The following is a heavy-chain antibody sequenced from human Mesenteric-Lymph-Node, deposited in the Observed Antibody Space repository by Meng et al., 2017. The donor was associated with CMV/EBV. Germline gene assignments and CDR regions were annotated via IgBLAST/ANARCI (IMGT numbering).Heavy chain of an antibody. CDR1: VDSISNSNW. CDR3: ASGGVRDPSPPY. D-gene: IGHD3-16*01. Sequence: VQLRGPGPGWVKPSGTLSLSFAVSVDSISNSNWWSWVRQPPGKGLEWIGEIYYTGSTNYNPSLKSRVSMSVDKSKNEFSLEVNSVTAADTAVYYCASGGVRDPSPPYWGQGALVTVSS. V-gene: IGHV4-4*02. CDR2: IYYTGST. J-gene: IGHJ1*01.